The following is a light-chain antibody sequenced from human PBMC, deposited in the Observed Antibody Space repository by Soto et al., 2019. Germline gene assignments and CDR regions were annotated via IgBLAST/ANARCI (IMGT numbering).Light chain of an antibody. J-gene: IGLJ2*01. Sequence: QSALTQPPSASGSPGQSVTISCTGTSSDVGGYNYVSWYQQHPGKAPKLMIYEVSKRPSGVPDRFSGSKSGNTASLTVSGLKAEDEADDYCSSYAGSTHVVFGGGTKVTVL. CDR1: SSDVGGYNY. CDR3: SSYAGSTHVV. V-gene: IGLV2-8*01. CDR2: EVS.